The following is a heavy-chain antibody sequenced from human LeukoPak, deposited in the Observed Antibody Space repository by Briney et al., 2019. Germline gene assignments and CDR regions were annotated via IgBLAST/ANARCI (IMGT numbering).Heavy chain of an antibody. Sequence: GGSLRLSCAASGCIFSHYWMTWVRQAPGKGPEWVANINQDGGEKYYVDSVKGRFTISRDYAKNSVYLQMNSLRAEDTAVYFCARGRYLDWLPYYFDYWGQGTLVTVSS. CDR3: ARGRYLDWLPYYFDY. D-gene: IGHD3-9*01. J-gene: IGHJ4*02. V-gene: IGHV3-7*01. CDR1: GCIFSHYW. CDR2: INQDGGEK.